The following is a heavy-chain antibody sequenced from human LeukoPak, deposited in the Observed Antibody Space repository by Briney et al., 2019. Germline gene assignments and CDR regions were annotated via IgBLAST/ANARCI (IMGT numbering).Heavy chain of an antibody. V-gene: IGHV1-69*13. CDR1: GGTFSSYA. CDR2: IIPIFGTA. Sequence: ASVKVSCKASGGTFSSYAISWVRQAPGQGLEWMGGIIPIFGTANYAQKFQGRVTITADESTSTAYMELSSLRSEDTAVYYCARVEGVGYNFSSWGQGTLVTVSS. CDR3: ARVEGVGYNFSS. J-gene: IGHJ5*02. D-gene: IGHD5-24*01.